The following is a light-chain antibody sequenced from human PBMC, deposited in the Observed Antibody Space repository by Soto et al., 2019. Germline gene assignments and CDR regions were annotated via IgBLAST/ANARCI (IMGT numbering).Light chain of an antibody. J-gene: IGKJ4*01. V-gene: IGKV3-20*01. CDR1: QSVSNSH. CDR3: QQYVKSPLT. CDR2: GVS. Sequence: EIVLTQSPGTLSLSPGERATLSCRASQSVSNSHLAWHQQKPGQAPRLLIFGVSSRAAGIPDRFSGSGSGTDFTLTISRLEPEDYAVYYCQQYVKSPLTFGGGTKVEIK.